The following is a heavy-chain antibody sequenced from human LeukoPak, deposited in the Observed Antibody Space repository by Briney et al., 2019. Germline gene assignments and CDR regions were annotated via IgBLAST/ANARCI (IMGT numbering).Heavy chain of an antibody. D-gene: IGHD3-22*01. CDR2: IYSGGST. J-gene: IGHJ6*03. V-gene: IGHV3-53*01. Sequence: GGSLRLSCAASGFTVSSNYMSWARQAPGKGLEWVSVIYSGGSTYYADSVKGRFTISRDNSKNTLYLQMNSLRAEDTAVYYCARILRSQITMIVVVTIGGLGYMDVWGKGTTVTVSS. CDR1: GFTVSSNY. CDR3: ARILRSQITMIVVVTIGGLGYMDV.